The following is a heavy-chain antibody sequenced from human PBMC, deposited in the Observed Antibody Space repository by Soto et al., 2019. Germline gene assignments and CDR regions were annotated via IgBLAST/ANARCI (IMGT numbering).Heavy chain of an antibody. CDR1: GGSIRGYY. J-gene: IGHJ5*02. CDR3: AGATTLYNWFDP. CDR2: IYYSGTT. V-gene: IGHV4-59*08. Sequence: SETLSLTCTVSGGSIRGYYWSWIRQPPGKGLEWIGYIYYSGTTNYNPSLKSRVTISVDTSKNQFSLKLSSVTAADTAVYYCAGATTLYNWFDPRGQGTLVTVSS. D-gene: IGHD1-26*01.